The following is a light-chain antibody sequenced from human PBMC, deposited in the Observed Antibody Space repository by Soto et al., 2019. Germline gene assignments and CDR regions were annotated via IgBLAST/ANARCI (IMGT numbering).Light chain of an antibody. V-gene: IGKV4-1*01. CDR1: QSVLFTSNNENS. CDR3: QQYNNTPPT. Sequence: DIVMTQSPDSLAVSLGERATINCKSSQSVLFTSNNENSLAWYQQKPGQPPKLLIYWASTRASGVPDRFSGSGSGTDFTLTISSLQAEDVAVYYCQQYNNTPPTFGQGTKVEIK. CDR2: WAS. J-gene: IGKJ1*01.